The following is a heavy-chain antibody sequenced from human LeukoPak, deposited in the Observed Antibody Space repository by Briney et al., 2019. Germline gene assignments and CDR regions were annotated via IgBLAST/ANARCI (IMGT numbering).Heavy chain of an antibody. Sequence: GGSLRLSCAASGFTFSSYEMNWVRQAPGKGPEWVSYISSSGSTIYYADSVKGRFTISRDNAKNSLYLQMNSLRPEDTAVYYCARDRVELGWGAFEIWGQGTMVTVSS. V-gene: IGHV3-48*03. CDR1: GFTFSSYE. CDR2: ISSSGSTI. J-gene: IGHJ3*02. CDR3: ARDRVELGWGAFEI. D-gene: IGHD7-27*01.